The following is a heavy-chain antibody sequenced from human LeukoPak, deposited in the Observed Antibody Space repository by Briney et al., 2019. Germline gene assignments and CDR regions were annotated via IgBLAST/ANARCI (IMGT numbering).Heavy chain of an antibody. Sequence: GGSLRLSCAPSGFTSSTHTMHWVRQAPGKGLEWVAVIESDGRNKYYAESVRGRFTISRDNSRNTLYLQLDSLRSEDTAVYYCVRQSTGLDYWGQGTLVTVSS. CDR3: VRQSTGLDY. CDR2: IESDGRNK. D-gene: IGHD5/OR15-5a*01. V-gene: IGHV3-30*04. J-gene: IGHJ4*02. CDR1: GFTSSTHT.